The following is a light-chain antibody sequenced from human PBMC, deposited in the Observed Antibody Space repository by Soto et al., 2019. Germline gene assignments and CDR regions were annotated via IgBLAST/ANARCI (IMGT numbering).Light chain of an antibody. J-gene: IGKJ5*01. Sequence: DIQVTQSPSSVSASVGDRVTITCRASQDIAGYSAWYQHKPGRPPELLIHGASRLQSGLPARFSGSGSGTDSPLSINSLQPEDFANYYCQQGYSFPITFGQGTRLEI. CDR1: QDIAGY. V-gene: IGKV1D-12*01. CDR2: GAS. CDR3: QQGYSFPIT.